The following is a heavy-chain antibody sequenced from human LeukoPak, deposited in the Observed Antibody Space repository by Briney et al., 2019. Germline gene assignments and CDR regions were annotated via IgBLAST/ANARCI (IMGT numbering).Heavy chain of an antibody. CDR2: INHSGST. CDR1: GGSFSGYY. Sequence: SETLSLTCAVYGGSFSGYYWSWTRQPPGKGLEWIGEINHSGSTNYNPSLKSRVTISVDTSKNQFSLKLSSVTAADTAVYYCARADIVVVPAAIRHFDYWGQGTLVTVSS. J-gene: IGHJ4*02. CDR3: ARADIVVVPAAIRHFDY. V-gene: IGHV4-34*01. D-gene: IGHD2-2*02.